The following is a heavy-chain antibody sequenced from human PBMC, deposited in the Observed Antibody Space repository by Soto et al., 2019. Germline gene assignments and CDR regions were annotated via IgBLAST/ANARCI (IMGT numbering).Heavy chain of an antibody. J-gene: IGHJ4*02. CDR3: AREQPGYSYGYGLGY. CDR1: GFTFSRYS. Sequence: GGALRVSCAASGFTFSRYSMNWVRQEPGKGLEWVSSISSSISDIYYADSGKGRFTISRDKAKNSLYLQMNSLRAEDTAVSYCAREQPGYSYGYGLGYWGQGTLVTVAS. D-gene: IGHD5-18*01. CDR2: ISSSISDI. V-gene: IGHV3-21*01.